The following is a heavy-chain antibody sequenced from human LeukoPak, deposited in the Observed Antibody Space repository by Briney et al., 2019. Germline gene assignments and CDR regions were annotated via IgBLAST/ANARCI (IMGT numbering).Heavy chain of an antibody. V-gene: IGHV4-39*07. CDR2: IYYSGST. Sequence: SETLSLTCTVSGGSISSSSYYWGWIRQPPGKGLEWIGSIYYSGSTYYNPSLKSRVTISVDTSKNQFSLKLGSVTAADTAVYYCARFIAGPGGFDYWGQGTLVTVSS. D-gene: IGHD6-13*01. CDR1: GGSISSSSYY. CDR3: ARFIAGPGGFDY. J-gene: IGHJ4*02.